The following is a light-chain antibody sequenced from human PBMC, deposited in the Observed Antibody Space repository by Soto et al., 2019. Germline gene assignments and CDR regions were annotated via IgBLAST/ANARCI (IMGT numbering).Light chain of an antibody. V-gene: IGLV1-44*01. CDR1: SSNIASNT. CDR3: AAWDDSLNGVV. CDR2: NNN. Sequence: QAVVTQPPSASGTPGQRVTISCSGSSSNIASNTVNWYQQLPGTAPKLLIYNNNQRPSGVPDRFSGSKSGTSASLAISGLQSEDEADYYCAAWDDSLNGVVFGGGTKLTVL. J-gene: IGLJ2*01.